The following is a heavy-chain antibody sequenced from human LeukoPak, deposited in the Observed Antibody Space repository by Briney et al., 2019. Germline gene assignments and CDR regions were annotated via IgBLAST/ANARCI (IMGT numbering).Heavy chain of an antibody. CDR1: GFTFDDYA. CDR2: ITWDGGSS. Sequence: GGSLRLSCAASGFTFDDYAMHWVRQAPGKGLEWVSLITWDGGSSFYADSVKGRFTISRDNAKNSLYLQMNSLRAEDTALYYCAKDISFGGDRYYMDVWGKGTTVTISS. J-gene: IGHJ6*03. CDR3: AKDISFGGDRYYMDV. V-gene: IGHV3-43D*03. D-gene: IGHD3-10*01.